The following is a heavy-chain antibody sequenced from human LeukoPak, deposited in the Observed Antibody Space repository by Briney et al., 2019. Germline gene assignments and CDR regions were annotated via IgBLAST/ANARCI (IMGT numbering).Heavy chain of an antibody. J-gene: IGHJ6*03. CDR3: ARGATYHYYYMDV. CDR2: INPNSGGT. Sequence: ASVKVSCKASGYTFTGYYMHWVRQAPGQGLEGMGWINPNSGGTNYAQKFQGRVTMTRDTSISTAYMELSRLRSDDTAVYYCARGATYHYYYMDVWGKGTTVTVSS. V-gene: IGHV1-2*02. CDR1: GYTFTGYY. D-gene: IGHD1-26*01.